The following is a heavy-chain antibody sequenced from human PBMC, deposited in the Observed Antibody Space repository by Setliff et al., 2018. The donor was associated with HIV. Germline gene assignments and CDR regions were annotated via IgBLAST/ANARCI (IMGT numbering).Heavy chain of an antibody. CDR3: ARIYRSSWPFDACDI. D-gene: IGHD6-6*01. V-gene: IGHV3-7*03. CDR1: EFTFSEYW. CDR2: IKQDESEI. J-gene: IGHJ3*02. Sequence: WGSLRLSCAASEFTFSEYWMTWVRQAPGKGLEWLANIKQDESEIYYVDSVRGRFTVSRDNARNSLYLQMNSLRAEDTAIYYCARIYRSSWPFDACDIWGQGTMVTVSS.